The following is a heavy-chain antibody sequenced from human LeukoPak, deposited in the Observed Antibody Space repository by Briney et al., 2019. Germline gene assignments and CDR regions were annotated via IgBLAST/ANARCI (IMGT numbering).Heavy chain of an antibody. CDR1: GFTFSSYA. D-gene: IGHD3-16*01. V-gene: IGHV3-64*01. Sequence: GGSLRLSCAASGFTFSSYAMHWVRQAPGKGLEYVSAISSNGGSTYYANSVKGRFTISRDNSKNTLYLQMGSLRAEDMAVYYCARVADYVWGSCDYWGQGTLVTVSS. CDR3: ARVADYVWGSCDY. J-gene: IGHJ4*02. CDR2: ISSNGGST.